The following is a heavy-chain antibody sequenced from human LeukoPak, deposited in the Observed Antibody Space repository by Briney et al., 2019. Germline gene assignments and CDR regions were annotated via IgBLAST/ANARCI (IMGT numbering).Heavy chain of an antibody. V-gene: IGHV4-39*07. CDR3: GTGGGIAVSHV. CDR2: IYYDGTT. CDR1: GGSMSVGRSY. J-gene: IGHJ4*02. D-gene: IGHD6-19*01. Sequence: SETLSLTCTISGGSMSVGRSYWGWVRQPPGKGLEWIASIYYDGTTYYYPSLKSRVTISMDSSKNHSSLEAKSVTAADTAMYYCGTGGGIAVSHVWGQGIMVAVST.